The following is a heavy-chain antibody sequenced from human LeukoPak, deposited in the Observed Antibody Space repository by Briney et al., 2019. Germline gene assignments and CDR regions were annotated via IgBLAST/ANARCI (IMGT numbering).Heavy chain of an antibody. J-gene: IGHJ4*02. V-gene: IGHV4-59*11. D-gene: IGHD2-2*01. Sequence: PSETLSLTCTVSGGSIKSHFWSWVRQPPGKRLEWIGYIFHSGSTNYNPSLKSRVTISVDTSKNQFSLKLSSVTAADTAVYYCARGYCSSTSCSNRHYFDYWGQGTLVTVSS. CDR2: IFHSGST. CDR3: ARGYCSSTSCSNRHYFDY. CDR1: GGSIKSHF.